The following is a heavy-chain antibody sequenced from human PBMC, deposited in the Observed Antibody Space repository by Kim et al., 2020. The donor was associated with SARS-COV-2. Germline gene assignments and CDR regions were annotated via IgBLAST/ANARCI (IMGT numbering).Heavy chain of an antibody. J-gene: IGHJ2*01. D-gene: IGHD6-13*01. CDR3: ARDGIAAAGIWYFDL. CDR1: GFTVSSNY. V-gene: IGHV3-66*01. Sequence: GGSLRLSCAASGFTVSSNYMSWVRQAPGKGLEWVSVIYSGGSTYYADSGKGRFTISRDNSKNTLYLQMNSLRAEDKAVYYCARDGIAAAGIWYFDLWGHGTLVTVPS. CDR2: IYSGGST.